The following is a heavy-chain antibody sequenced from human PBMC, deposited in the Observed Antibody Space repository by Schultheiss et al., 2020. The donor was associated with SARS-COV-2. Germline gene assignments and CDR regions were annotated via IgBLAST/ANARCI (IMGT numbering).Heavy chain of an antibody. V-gene: IGHV4-34*01. Sequence: SETLSLTCAVYGGSFSGYYWSWIRQPPGKGLEWIGEINHSGSTNYNPSLKSRVTISVDTSKNQFSLKLSSVTAADTAVYYCASYSGGEYSSSWPFDYWGQGTLVTV. CDR1: GGSFSGYY. J-gene: IGHJ4*02. CDR3: ASYSGGEYSSSWPFDY. CDR2: INHSGST. D-gene: IGHD6-13*01.